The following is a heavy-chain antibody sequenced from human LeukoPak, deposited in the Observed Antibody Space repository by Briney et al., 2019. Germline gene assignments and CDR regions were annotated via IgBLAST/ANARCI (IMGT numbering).Heavy chain of an antibody. CDR1: GYTFTSYG. Sequence: ASVKVSCKASGYTFTSYGISWVRQAPGQGLEWMGWIGAYNGNTNYAQKLQGRVTMTTDTSTSTAYMELRSLRSDDTAVYYCARDRPYGSGSYYGGPELLDYYGMDVWGQGTTVTVSS. J-gene: IGHJ6*02. D-gene: IGHD3-10*01. CDR2: IGAYNGNT. V-gene: IGHV1-18*01. CDR3: ARDRPYGSGSYYGGPELLDYYGMDV.